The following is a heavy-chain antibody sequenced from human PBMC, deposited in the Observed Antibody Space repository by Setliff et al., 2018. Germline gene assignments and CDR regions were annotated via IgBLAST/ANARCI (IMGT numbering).Heavy chain of an antibody. V-gene: IGHV4-34*01. Sequence: ASETLSLTCGFSGGSGSFSGYYWSWIRQPPGKGLEWIGEISPVGSTYYNTSLESRLTISVDTSKNQFSLKLRSVTAADTAVYYCARTGTYRYFDSWGQGTLVTVSS. CDR2: ISPVGST. J-gene: IGHJ4*02. CDR1: GGSGSFSGYY. D-gene: IGHD1-1*01. CDR3: ARTGTYRYFDS.